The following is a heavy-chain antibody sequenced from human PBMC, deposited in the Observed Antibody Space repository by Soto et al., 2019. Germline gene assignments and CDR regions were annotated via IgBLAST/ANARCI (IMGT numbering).Heavy chain of an antibody. CDR1: GFSLSTSGVG. CDR2: IYWDDDK. V-gene: IGHV2-5*02. Sequence: QITLKESGPTLVKPTQTLTLTCTFSGFSLSTSGVGVGWIRQPPGKALEWLALIYWDDDKRYSPSLKSRPTISKATSNNQVVLRMTNMHPVDTATYYCAHSVPPWVGMAVWGPGTTVTVSS. D-gene: IGHD3-10*02. J-gene: IGHJ6*02. CDR3: AHSVPPWVGMAV.